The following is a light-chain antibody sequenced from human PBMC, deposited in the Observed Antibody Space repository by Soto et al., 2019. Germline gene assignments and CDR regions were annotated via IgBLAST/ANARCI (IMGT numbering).Light chain of an antibody. CDR3: QQYNSYAFS. CDR2: KAS. CDR1: QSISTW. J-gene: IGKJ3*01. V-gene: IGKV1-5*03. Sequence: IQMTQSPSALSASVGGRLNITCRASQSISTWLAWYQQKPGEAPKILMYKASSLDSGVPSRFSGSGYGTEFNLTISGLQPEDFATYYCQQYNSYAFSFGPGTKVDIK.